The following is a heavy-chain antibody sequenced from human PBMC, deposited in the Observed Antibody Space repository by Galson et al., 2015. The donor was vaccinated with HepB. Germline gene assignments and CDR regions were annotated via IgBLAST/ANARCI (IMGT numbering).Heavy chain of an antibody. CDR1: GFTFSSYA. J-gene: IGHJ1*01. CDR2: IGASGGAT. D-gene: IGHD6-19*01. V-gene: IGHV3-23*01. Sequence: SLRLSCAASGFTFSSYAMTWVRQAPGKGLEWVSAIGASGGATYYADSVKGRFTISRDNSENTLFLQMNSLRAEDTAVYYCARDLIPVADIHGYFHLWGQGTLVTVSS. CDR3: ARDLIPVADIHGYFHL.